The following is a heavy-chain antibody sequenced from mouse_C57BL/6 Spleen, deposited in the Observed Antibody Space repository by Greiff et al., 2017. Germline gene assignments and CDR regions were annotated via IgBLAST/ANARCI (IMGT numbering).Heavy chain of an antibody. Sequence: VKLMESGAELARPGASVKMSCKASGYTFTSYTMHWVKQRPGQGLEWIGYINPSSGYTKYNQKFKDKATLTADKSSSTAYMQLSSLTSEDSAVYYCARSGITTVVATDFDYWGQGTTLTVSS. J-gene: IGHJ2*01. CDR1: GYTFTSYT. V-gene: IGHV1-4*01. D-gene: IGHD1-1*01. CDR2: INPSSGYT. CDR3: ARSGITTVVATDFDY.